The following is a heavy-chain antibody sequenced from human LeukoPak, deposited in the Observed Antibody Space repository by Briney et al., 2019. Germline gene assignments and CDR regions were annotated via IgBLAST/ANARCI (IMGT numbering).Heavy chain of an antibody. CDR3: AKDPISGSYYGSSPDFDY. CDR1: GFTFNNYA. J-gene: IGHJ4*02. V-gene: IGHV3-43*02. D-gene: IGHD1-26*01. CDR2: ISGDGGSP. Sequence: GGSLRLSCAASGFTFNNYAMHWVRQAPGKGLEWVSLISGDGGSPYYADSVKGRFTISRGNSRNSLYLQMNSLRTEDTAFYYCAKDPISGSYYGSSPDFDYWGQGTLVTVSS.